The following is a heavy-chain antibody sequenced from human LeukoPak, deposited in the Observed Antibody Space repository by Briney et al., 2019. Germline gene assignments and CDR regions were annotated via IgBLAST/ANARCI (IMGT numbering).Heavy chain of an antibody. CDR1: GFTFSSYW. V-gene: IGHV3-74*01. D-gene: IGHD4-17*01. CDR3: ARAWDVEDYGDYGGFFDY. Sequence: PGGSLRLSCAASGFTFSSYWMHWVRQAPGKGLVWVSRINTDGSSTSYADSVKGRFTISRDNAKNTLYLQMNSLRAEDTAVYYCARAWDVEDYGDYGGFFDYWGQGTLVTVSS. CDR2: INTDGSST. J-gene: IGHJ4*02.